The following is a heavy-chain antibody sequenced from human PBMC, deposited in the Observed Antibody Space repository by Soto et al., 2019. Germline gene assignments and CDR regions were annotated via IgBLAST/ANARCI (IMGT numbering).Heavy chain of an antibody. Sequence: GGSLRLSCAASGFTFSSYDMHWVRQAPGKGLEWVAVIWYDGSNKYYADSVKGRFTTSRDNSKNTLYLQMNSLRAEDTAVYYCAREVGANTGIFDYWGQGTLVTVSS. CDR2: IWYDGSNK. D-gene: IGHD1-26*01. CDR3: AREVGANTGIFDY. CDR1: GFTFSSYD. V-gene: IGHV3-33*01. J-gene: IGHJ4*02.